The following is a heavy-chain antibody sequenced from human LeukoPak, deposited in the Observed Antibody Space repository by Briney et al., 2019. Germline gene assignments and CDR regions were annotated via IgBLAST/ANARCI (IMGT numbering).Heavy chain of an antibody. Sequence: PGGSLRLSCAATGFTFSSYSMNWVRQAPGKGLEWVSSISSSSSYIYYADSVKGRFTISRDNAKNSLYLQMNSLRAEDTAVYYCARAHIAARSRPAGYWGQGTLVTVSS. CDR1: GFTFSSYS. V-gene: IGHV3-21*01. CDR2: ISSSSSYI. CDR3: ARAHIAARSRPAGY. D-gene: IGHD6-13*01. J-gene: IGHJ4*02.